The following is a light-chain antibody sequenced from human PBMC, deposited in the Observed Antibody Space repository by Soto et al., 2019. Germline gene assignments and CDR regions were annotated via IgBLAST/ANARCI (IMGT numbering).Light chain of an antibody. Sequence: QSALTQPASVSGSPGQSITISCTGTSSDVGGYNYVSWYQQHPGKAPKLMIYDVSNRPSGVSNRFSGSKSGNTASLTISGRQAEDEADYNCSSYTSSSTHVYGGGTKLTVL. CDR1: SSDVGGYNY. CDR3: SSYTSSSTHV. V-gene: IGLV2-14*01. J-gene: IGLJ2*01. CDR2: DVS.